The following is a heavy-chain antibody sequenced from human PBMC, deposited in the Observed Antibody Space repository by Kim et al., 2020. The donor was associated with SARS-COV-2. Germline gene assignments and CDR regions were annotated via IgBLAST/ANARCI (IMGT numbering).Heavy chain of an antibody. CDR1: GGSISSSNW. CDR2: IYHSGST. V-gene: IGHV4-4*02. D-gene: IGHD3-10*01. CDR3: ARYSVYYYGSGSYQNAFDI. J-gene: IGHJ3*02. Sequence: SETLSLTCAVSGGSISSSNWWSWVRQPPGKWLEWIGEIYHSGSTNYNPSLKSRVTISVDKSKNQFSLKLSSVTAADTAVYYCARYSVYYYGSGSYQNAFDIWGQGTMVTVSS.